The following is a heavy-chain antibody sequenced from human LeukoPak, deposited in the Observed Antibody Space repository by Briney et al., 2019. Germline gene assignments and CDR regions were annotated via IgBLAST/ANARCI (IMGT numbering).Heavy chain of an antibody. V-gene: IGHV3-21*01. CDR1: GFTFSSYS. D-gene: IGHD5-24*01. J-gene: IGHJ4*02. CDR3: ARALAGSEMGY. Sequence: GGSLRLSCAASGFTFSSYSMNWVRQAPGKGLEWVSSISSSSSYIYYADSVKGRFTISRDNAKNSLYLQMNSLRAEDTAVYYCARALAGSEMGYWGQGTLVTVSS. CDR2: ISSSSSYI.